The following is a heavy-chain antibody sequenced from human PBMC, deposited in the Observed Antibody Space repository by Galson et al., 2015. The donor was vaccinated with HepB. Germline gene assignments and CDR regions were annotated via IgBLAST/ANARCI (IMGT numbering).Heavy chain of an antibody. CDR2: IYSGGST. CDR1: GFTVSSNY. Sequence: SLRLSCAASGFTVSSNYMSWVRQAPGKGLEWVSVIYSGGSTYYADSVKGRFTISRDNSKNTLYLQMNSLRAEDTAVYYCARLSIRSWYYFDYWGQGTLVTVSS. V-gene: IGHV3-53*01. CDR3: ARLSIRSWYYFDY. J-gene: IGHJ4*02. D-gene: IGHD6-13*01.